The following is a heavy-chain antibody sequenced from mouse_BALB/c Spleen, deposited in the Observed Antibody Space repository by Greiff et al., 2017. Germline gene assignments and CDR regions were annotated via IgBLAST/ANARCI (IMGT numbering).Heavy chain of an antibody. J-gene: IGHJ4*01. D-gene: IGHD2-14*01. CDR2: IWAGGST. Sequence: VQLQQSGPGLVAPSQSLSITCTVSGFSLTSYGVHWVRQPPGKGLEWLGVIWAGGSTNYNSALMSRLSISKDNSKSQVFLKMNSLQTDDTAMYYCARDYYRYDCAMDYWGQGTSVTVSS. CDR3: ARDYYRYDCAMDY. V-gene: IGHV2-9*02. CDR1: GFSLTSYG.